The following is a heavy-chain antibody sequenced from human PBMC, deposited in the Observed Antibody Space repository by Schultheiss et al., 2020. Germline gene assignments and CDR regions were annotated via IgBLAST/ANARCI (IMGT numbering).Heavy chain of an antibody. D-gene: IGHD2-21*02. CDR1: GFTFSNAW. Sequence: WGSLRLSCAASGFTFSNAWMSWVRQAPGKGLEWVSSISSSSSYIYYADSVKGRFTISRDNSKNTLYLQMNSLRAEDTAVYYCAKDPWHIVVVTAINYWGQGTLVTVSS. CDR2: ISSSSSYI. CDR3: AKDPWHIVVVTAINY. V-gene: IGHV3-21*01. J-gene: IGHJ4*02.